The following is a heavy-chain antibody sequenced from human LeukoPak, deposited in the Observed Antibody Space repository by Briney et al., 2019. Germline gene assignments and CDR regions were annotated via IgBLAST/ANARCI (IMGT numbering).Heavy chain of an antibody. CDR3: ARERYSGSYPVFDY. J-gene: IGHJ4*02. Sequence: PGGSLRLSCAASGFTFSNYWMHWVRQAPGKGLEWVSSISSSSSYIYYAGSVKGRFTISRDNAKNSLYLQMNSLRAEDTAVYYCARERYSGSYPVFDYWGQGTLVTVSS. D-gene: IGHD1-26*01. V-gene: IGHV3-21*01. CDR1: GFTFSNYW. CDR2: ISSSSSYI.